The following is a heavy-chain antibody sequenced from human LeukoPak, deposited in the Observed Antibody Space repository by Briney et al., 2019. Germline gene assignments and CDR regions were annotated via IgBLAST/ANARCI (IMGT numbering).Heavy chain of an antibody. CDR3: AKLIHPYTSGWYPFDS. V-gene: IGHV3-23*01. D-gene: IGHD6-13*01. CDR1: RFTFSNFA. CDR2: INDGGGNT. J-gene: IGHJ4*02. Sequence: GGSLRLSCAASRFTFSNFALIWVRQAPGKGLEWVSIINDGGGNTYYADSVKGRFTISRDNSKNTLYLQMNSLRAEDTAIYYCAKLIHPYTSGWYPFDSWGQGTLVTVSS.